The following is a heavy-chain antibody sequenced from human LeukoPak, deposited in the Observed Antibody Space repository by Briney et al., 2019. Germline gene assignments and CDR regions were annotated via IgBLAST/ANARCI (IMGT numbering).Heavy chain of an antibody. D-gene: IGHD3-22*01. CDR1: GFTFSSYE. J-gene: IGHJ3*01. Sequence: GGSLRLSCAASGFTFSSYEMNWVRQAPGRGREWVSYISSSGSTIYYADSVKGRFTISRDNAKNSLYLQLNSLRAEDTAVYYCARVFSYYYDSSDPSMVWGQGTMVTVSS. CDR2: ISSSGSTI. CDR3: ARVFSYYYDSSDPSMV. V-gene: IGHV3-48*03.